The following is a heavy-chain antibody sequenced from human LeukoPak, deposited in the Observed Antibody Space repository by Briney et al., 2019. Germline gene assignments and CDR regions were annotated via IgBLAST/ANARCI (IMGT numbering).Heavy chain of an antibody. CDR2: ISSSSSYI. Sequence: PGGSLRLSCAASGFTFSSYSMNWVRQAPGKGLEWVLSISSSSSYIYYADSVKGRFTISRDNAKNSLYLQMNSLRAEDTAVYYCARTPCSGGSCYWDYFDYWGQGTLVTVSS. CDR3: ARTPCSGGSCYWDYFDY. D-gene: IGHD2-15*01. V-gene: IGHV3-21*01. J-gene: IGHJ4*02. CDR1: GFTFSSYS.